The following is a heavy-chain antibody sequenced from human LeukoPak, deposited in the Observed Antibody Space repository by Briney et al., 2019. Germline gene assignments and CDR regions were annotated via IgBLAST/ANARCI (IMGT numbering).Heavy chain of an antibody. CDR1: GFTFSSYA. D-gene: IGHD3-22*01. CDR3: ARDPYYYDSGGYIDY. CDR2: ISYDGSNK. Sequence: GGSLRLSCAASGFTFSSYAMNWVRQAPGKGLEWVAVISYDGSNKYYADSVKGRFTISRDNSKNTLYLQMNSLRAEDTAVYYCARDPYYYDSGGYIDYWGQGTLVTVSS. J-gene: IGHJ4*02. V-gene: IGHV3-30*04.